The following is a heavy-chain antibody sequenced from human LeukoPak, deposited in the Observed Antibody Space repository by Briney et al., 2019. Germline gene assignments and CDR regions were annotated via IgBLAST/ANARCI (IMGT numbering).Heavy chain of an antibody. CDR2: ICSSGNTT. CDR3: ARDGGSSWYFDY. D-gene: IGHD6-13*01. CDR1: GFTFSDYY. J-gene: IGHJ4*02. Sequence: GGSLRLSCAASGFTFSDYYMSWIRQAPGKGLEWVSYICSSGNTTYHADSVKGRFTISRDNAKNSLYLQMSSLTAEDTAVYYCARDGGSSWYFDYWGQGTLVTVSS. V-gene: IGHV3-11*04.